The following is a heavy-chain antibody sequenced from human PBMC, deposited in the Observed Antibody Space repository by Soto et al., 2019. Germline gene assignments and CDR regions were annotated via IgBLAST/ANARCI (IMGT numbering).Heavy chain of an antibody. V-gene: IGHV3-9*01. Sequence: GGSLRLSCAASGFTFDEYAMHWVRQAPGKGLEWVSGITWNSGDIGYADSVKGRFTISRDNAKNSLYLQMNSLRAEDTAFYYCAKGGTIMIRRNWFDPWGQGTLVTVSS. CDR1: GFTFDEYA. D-gene: IGHD3-16*01. CDR2: ITWNSGDI. CDR3: AKGGTIMIRRNWFDP. J-gene: IGHJ5*02.